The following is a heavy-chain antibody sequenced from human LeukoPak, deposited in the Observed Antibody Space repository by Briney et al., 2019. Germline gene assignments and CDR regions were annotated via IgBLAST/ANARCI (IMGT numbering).Heavy chain of an antibody. J-gene: IGHJ4*02. CDR3: ARLPTEEDIVVVPAATR. Sequence: GSSVKVSCKASVYTFTGYYMHWVRQAPGQGLEWMGWINPNSGGTNYAQKFQGRVTMTRDTSISTAYMELSRLRSDDTAVYYCARLPTEEDIVVVPAATRWGQGTLVTVSS. D-gene: IGHD2-2*01. CDR1: VYTFTGYY. CDR2: INPNSGGT. V-gene: IGHV1-2*02.